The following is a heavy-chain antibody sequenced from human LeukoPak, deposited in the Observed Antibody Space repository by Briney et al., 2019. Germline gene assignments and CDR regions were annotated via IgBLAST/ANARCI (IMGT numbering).Heavy chain of an antibody. CDR1: GFTFSSYA. CDR3: ARDEGSSWTFDY. D-gene: IGHD6-13*01. Sequence: PGGSLRLSCAASGFTFSSYAVHWVRQAPGKGLGWVAGLSSDGTNKYYADSVQGRFTISRDTSKNTLYLLMNSLRGEDTAVYYCARDEGSSWTFDYWGQGTLVTVSS. CDR2: LSSDGTNK. J-gene: IGHJ4*02. V-gene: IGHV3-30-3*01.